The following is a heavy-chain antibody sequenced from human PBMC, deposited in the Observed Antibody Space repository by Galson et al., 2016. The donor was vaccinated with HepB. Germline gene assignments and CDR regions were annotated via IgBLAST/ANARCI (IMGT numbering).Heavy chain of an antibody. Sequence: SLRLSCAASGFTFSSYGMHWVRQAPGKGLEWVAAVSYDGSDKYYVDSVKGRFTISRDNSKNTLYLQMNSLRAEDTAVYYCAKAGFGIRSYLRYFDYWGQGTLVTVSS. J-gene: IGHJ4*02. V-gene: IGHV3-30*18. CDR2: VSYDGSDK. D-gene: IGHD2-21*01. CDR3: AKAGFGIRSYLRYFDY. CDR1: GFTFSSYG.